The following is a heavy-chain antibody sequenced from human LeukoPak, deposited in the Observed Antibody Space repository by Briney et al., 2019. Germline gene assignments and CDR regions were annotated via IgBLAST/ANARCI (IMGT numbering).Heavy chain of an antibody. J-gene: IGHJ6*02. V-gene: IGHV3-7*02. D-gene: IGHD3-16*01. CDR2: IKQDGGDK. Sequence: GGSLRLSCAASGFTLSRYWMTWVRQAPGKGLEWVAKIKQDGGDKYYVDSVKGRFTISRDNAKNSLHLQMNSLRVEDTAVYYCAKNGGPHGMDVWGQGTTVTVSS. CDR3: AKNGGPHGMDV. CDR1: GFTLSRYW.